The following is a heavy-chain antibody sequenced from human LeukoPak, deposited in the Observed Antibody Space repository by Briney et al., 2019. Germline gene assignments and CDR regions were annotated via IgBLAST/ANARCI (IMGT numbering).Heavy chain of an antibody. CDR3: ARGVYIAAAQYAY. D-gene: IGHD6-13*01. Sequence: SETLSLTCTVSGGSISSYYWSWIRQPPGKGLEWIGYIYYSGTTNYNPSLKSRVTISVDTSKNQFSLKLSSVTAADAAVYYCARGVYIAAAQYAYWGQGTLVTVSS. CDR2: IYYSGTT. CDR1: GGSISSYY. J-gene: IGHJ4*02. V-gene: IGHV4-59*01.